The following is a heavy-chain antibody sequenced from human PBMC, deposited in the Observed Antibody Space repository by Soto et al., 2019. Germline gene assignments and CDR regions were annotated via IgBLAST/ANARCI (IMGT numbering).Heavy chain of an antibody. V-gene: IGHV4-59*01. CDR3: ARAQTSYYDSSGYYPFDY. J-gene: IGHJ4*02. CDR2: IYYSGSS. D-gene: IGHD3-22*01. CDR1: GGSITSYH. Sequence: QVQLQESGPGLVKPSETLSLTCTVSGGSITSYHWSWIRQPPGKGLEWIGYIYYSGSSNYHPSLKSRVTISVDTSKNQFSLKLSSATAADTAVYYCARAQTSYYDSSGYYPFDYWGQGTLVTVSS.